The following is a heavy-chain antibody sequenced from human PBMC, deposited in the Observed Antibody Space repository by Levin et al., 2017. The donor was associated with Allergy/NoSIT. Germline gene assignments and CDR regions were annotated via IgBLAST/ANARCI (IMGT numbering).Heavy chain of an antibody. CDR3: ARLYSGSSPGHFDY. J-gene: IGHJ4*02. CDR2: IYHSGNT. V-gene: IGHV4-38-2*01. D-gene: IGHD1-26*01. CDR1: GYSITSDYY. Sequence: SETLSLTCAVSGYSITSDYYWGWIRQPPGKGLEWIGSIYHSGNTYYNPSLKSRVTISVDTSKNQFSLKLSPVTAADTAVFYCARLYSGSSPGHFDYWGQGTLVTVSS.